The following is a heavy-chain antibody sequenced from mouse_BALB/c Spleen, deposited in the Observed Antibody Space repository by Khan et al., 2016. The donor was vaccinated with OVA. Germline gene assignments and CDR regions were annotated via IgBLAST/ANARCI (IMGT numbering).Heavy chain of an antibody. CDR1: GFTFSTYG. CDR3: ARIAYYYDSEGFAY. J-gene: IGHJ3*01. D-gene: IGHD1-1*01. CDR2: VSSGGHYT. Sequence: EVELVESGGDLVKPGGSLKLSCAASGFTFSTYGMSWVRQTPDKRLEWVATVSSGGHYTYYPDTVKGRFTISRDNAKNTLYLQMSRLKAEDTAMFYCARIAYYYDSEGFAYWGQGTLVTVSA. V-gene: IGHV5-6*01.